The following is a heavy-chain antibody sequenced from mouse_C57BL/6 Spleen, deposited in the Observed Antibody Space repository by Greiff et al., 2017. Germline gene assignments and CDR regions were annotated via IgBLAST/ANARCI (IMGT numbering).Heavy chain of an antibody. V-gene: IGHV2-5*01. CDR3: AANYYGSSGGFAY. D-gene: IGHD1-1*01. J-gene: IGHJ3*01. CDR1: GFSLTSYG. Sequence: QVQLKESGPGLVQPSQSLSITCPVSGFSLTSYGVHLVRQSPGKGLEWLGVIWRGGSTDYNAAFMSRLSITKDNSKSQVFFKMNSLQADDTAIYYCAANYYGSSGGFAYWGQGTLVTVSA. CDR2: IWRGGST.